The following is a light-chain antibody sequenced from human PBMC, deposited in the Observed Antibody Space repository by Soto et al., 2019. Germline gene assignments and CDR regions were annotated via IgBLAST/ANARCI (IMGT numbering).Light chain of an antibody. CDR3: QQHNSFSIT. V-gene: IGKV1-5*03. CDR1: ESISRW. J-gene: IGKJ5*01. Sequence: DIQMTQSPSTLPASVVARLTVTCQASESISRWLAWYKQKPGKAPKXXIYKASSLESGVPSRFSGSGSGTDFTLTINSLKADDFATYYCQQHNSFSITFGQGTRLEIK. CDR2: KAS.